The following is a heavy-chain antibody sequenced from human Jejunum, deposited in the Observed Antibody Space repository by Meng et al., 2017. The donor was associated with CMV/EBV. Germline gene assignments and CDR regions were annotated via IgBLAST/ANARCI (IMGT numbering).Heavy chain of an antibody. V-gene: IGHV3-11*06. CDR1: GFTFSDYY. J-gene: IGHJ4*02. CDR3: ARGGGWYYFDY. CDR2: ISSSSSYT. Sequence: VGSGGGLVKPGGSLGLSCAASGFTFSDYYMSWIRQAPGKGLEWVSYISSSSSYTNYADSVKGRFTISRDNAKNSLYLQMNSLRAEDTAVYYCARGGGWYYFDYWGQGTLVTVSS. D-gene: IGHD6-19*01.